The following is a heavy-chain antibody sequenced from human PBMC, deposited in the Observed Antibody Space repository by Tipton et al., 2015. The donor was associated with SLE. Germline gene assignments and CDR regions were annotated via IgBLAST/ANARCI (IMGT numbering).Heavy chain of an antibody. CDR2: IYYSGTT. V-gene: IGHV4-59*01. CDR3: AREGDPHAFDI. CDR1: GGSISSYY. J-gene: IGHJ3*02. Sequence: TLSLTCTVSGGSISSYYWSWIRQPPGKGLEWIGYIYYSGTTKYNPSLKSRVTISVDTSNNQFSLRLSSVTAADTAVYYFAREGDPHAFDIWGQGTMVTVSS.